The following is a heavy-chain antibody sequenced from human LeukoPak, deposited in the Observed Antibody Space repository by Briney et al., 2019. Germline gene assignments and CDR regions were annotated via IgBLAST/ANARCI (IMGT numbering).Heavy chain of an antibody. Sequence: SETLSLTCTVSGGSISSYYWSWIRQPPVKGLEWIGYIYYSGSTNYNPSLKSRVTISVDTSKNQFSLKLSSVTAADTAVYYCARFIAVDGTDAFDIWGQGTMVTVSS. J-gene: IGHJ3*02. CDR3: ARFIAVDGTDAFDI. CDR2: IYYSGST. CDR1: GGSISSYY. D-gene: IGHD6-19*01. V-gene: IGHV4-59*01.